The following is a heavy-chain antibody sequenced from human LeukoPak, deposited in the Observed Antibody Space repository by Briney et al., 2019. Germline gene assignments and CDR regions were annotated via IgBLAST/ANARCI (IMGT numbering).Heavy chain of an antibody. J-gene: IGHJ3*02. Sequence: SQTLSLTCAVSGHPISSGGYSWSWIRQPPGKGLEWIGYIYHSVSTYYNPPLKNRVTISVGRYKHQFSLKLSSVTAADTAVYYCARGYSGYASDAFDIWGQGTMVTVSS. CDR3: ARGYSGYASDAFDI. CDR1: GHPISSGGYS. V-gene: IGHV4-30-2*01. CDR2: IYHSVST. D-gene: IGHD5-12*01.